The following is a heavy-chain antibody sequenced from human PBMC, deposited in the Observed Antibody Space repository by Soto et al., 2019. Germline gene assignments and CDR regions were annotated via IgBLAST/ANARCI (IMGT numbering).Heavy chain of an antibody. V-gene: IGHV3-33*01. CDR3: AREAGGSSSNYDILTGYYVTDAFDI. J-gene: IGHJ3*02. CDR1: GFTFSSYG. CDR2: IWYDGSNK. D-gene: IGHD3-9*01. Sequence: PGGSLRLSCAASGFTFSSYGMHWVRQAPGKGLEWVAVIWYDGSNKYYADSVKGRFTISRDNSKNTLYLQMNSLRAEDTAVYYCAREAGGSSSNYDILTGYYVTDAFDIWGQGTMVTVS.